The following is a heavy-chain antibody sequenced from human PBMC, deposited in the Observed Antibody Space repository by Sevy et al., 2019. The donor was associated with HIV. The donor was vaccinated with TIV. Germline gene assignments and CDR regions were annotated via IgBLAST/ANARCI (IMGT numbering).Heavy chain of an antibody. V-gene: IGHV3-7*01. CDR1: GFTLSNYW. CDR2: INQDGSQK. Sequence: GGSLRLSCPASGFTLSNYWMSWVRQAPGKGPEWVAHINQDGSQKYYVDPVKGRFTVSRDNAKNSLYLQMNSLRDEDTAVYYCASAPYGSGSSYYFDYWGQGARVTVSS. J-gene: IGHJ4*02. D-gene: IGHD3-10*01. CDR3: ASAPYGSGSSYYFDY.